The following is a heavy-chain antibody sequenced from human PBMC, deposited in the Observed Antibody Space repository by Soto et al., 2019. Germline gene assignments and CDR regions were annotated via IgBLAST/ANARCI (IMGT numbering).Heavy chain of an antibody. CDR2: ISSSSSYI. D-gene: IGHD6-19*01. V-gene: IGHV3-21*01. J-gene: IGHJ5*02. CDR3: ARDSSGWYNWFDP. Sequence: GVSLRLSCAASGYTFGSYSVNWVRQAPGKGLEWVSSISSSSSYIYYTDSVKGRFTISRDNAKNSLYLQMNSLRAEDTAVYYCARDSSGWYNWFDPWGQGTLVTVSS. CDR1: GYTFGSYS.